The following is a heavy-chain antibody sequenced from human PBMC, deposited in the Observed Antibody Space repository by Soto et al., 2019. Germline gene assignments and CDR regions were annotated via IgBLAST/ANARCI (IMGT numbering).Heavy chain of an antibody. CDR1: GFTFSNYA. Sequence: EVHLLESGGGLVQPGGSLRLSCAASGFTFSNYAMSWVRQAPGKGLEWVSGIGSSGGTTHLADSVKGRFTISRDNSKNTLYLQMNSLRFEDTAVYYCGKDPNGDYIGAFDIWGQGTMVTVSS. CDR2: IGSSGGTT. D-gene: IGHD4-17*01. J-gene: IGHJ3*02. CDR3: GKDPNGDYIGAFDI. V-gene: IGHV3-23*01.